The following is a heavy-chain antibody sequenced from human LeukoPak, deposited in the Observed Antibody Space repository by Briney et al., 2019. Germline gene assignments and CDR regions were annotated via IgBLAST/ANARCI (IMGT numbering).Heavy chain of an antibody. Sequence: ASVKVSCKASGYTFTGQFLHWVRQAPGQGLEWMGWMNPKSGFTYYADKFQGRVSMTRDTSISTAYMELKTLASDDTAVYYCARENLSGIYRAGFDPWGQGTLVTVSS. V-gene: IGHV1-2*02. D-gene: IGHD3-9*01. CDR1: GYTFTGQF. CDR2: MNPKSGFT. CDR3: ARENLSGIYRAGFDP. J-gene: IGHJ5*02.